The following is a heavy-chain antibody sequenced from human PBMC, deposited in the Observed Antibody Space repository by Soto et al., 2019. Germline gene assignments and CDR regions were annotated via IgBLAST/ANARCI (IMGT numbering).Heavy chain of an antibody. CDR1: GYSFTSYW. CDR3: ARHNGGRYCSSTSCYVHWFDP. D-gene: IGHD2-2*01. Sequence: PGESLKISCKGSGYSFTSYWISWVRQMPGKGLEWMGRIDPSDSYTNYSPSFQGHVTISADKSISTAYLQWSSLKASDTAMYYCARHNGGRYCSSTSCYVHWFDPWGQGTLVTVSA. V-gene: IGHV5-10-1*01. J-gene: IGHJ5*02. CDR2: IDPSDSYT.